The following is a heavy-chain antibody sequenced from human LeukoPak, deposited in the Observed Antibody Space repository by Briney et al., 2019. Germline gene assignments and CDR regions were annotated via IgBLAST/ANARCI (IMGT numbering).Heavy chain of an antibody. CDR2: INHSGST. CDR3: ASAGGNSYYYYGMDV. D-gene: IGHD4-23*01. V-gene: IGHV4-34*01. J-gene: IGHJ6*02. CDR1: GGSFSGYY. Sequence: SETLSLTCAVYGGSFSGYYWSWIRQPPGKGLEWIGEINHSGSTNYNPSLKSRVTISVDTSKNQFSLKLRSVTAADTAVYYCASAGGNSYYYYGMDVWGQGTTVTVSS.